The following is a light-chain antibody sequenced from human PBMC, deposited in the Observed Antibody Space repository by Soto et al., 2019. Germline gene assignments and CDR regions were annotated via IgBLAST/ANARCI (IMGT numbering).Light chain of an antibody. V-gene: IGLV3-25*02. J-gene: IGLJ1*01. Sequence: SYELTQPPSVSVSPGQTARITCSGDALPKQYVYWYQQKPGQAPVMIIYKDTQRPSGIPERFSGPNSGTTVTLTISGVQAEDEADYYCQAADSSATFHVFGTGTKLTVL. CDR1: ALPKQY. CDR2: KDT. CDR3: QAADSSATFHV.